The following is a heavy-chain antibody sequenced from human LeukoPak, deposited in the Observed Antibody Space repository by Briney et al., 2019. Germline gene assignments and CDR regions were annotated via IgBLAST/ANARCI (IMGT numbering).Heavy chain of an antibody. CDR1: GGSISSYY. V-gene: IGHV4-59*08. J-gene: IGHJ4*02. CDR3: ARQDSSAYPADY. D-gene: IGHD3-22*01. Sequence: PSETLSLTCNVSGGSISSYYWSWIRQPPGKGLEWIGYIYYSGSTNYNPSLESRVTISVDTSKNYFSLKLNSVTAADTAVYYCARQDSSAYPADYWGKGTLVTVSS. CDR2: IYYSGST.